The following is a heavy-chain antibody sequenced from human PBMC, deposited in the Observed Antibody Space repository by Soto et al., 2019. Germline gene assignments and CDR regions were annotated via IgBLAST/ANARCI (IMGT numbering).Heavy chain of an antibody. J-gene: IGHJ3*01. Sequence: SVTLSLTCTFSGFSRSTYYLNWIRLSPGKGLEWIGYIYRTGSTHYNPSLNSRVAISLDTSRNKFSLKMRSVTAADTAVYFCARQIGDDPFDVWGQGTMVNVSS. D-gene: IGHD3-3*01. V-gene: IGHV4-4*09. CDR1: GFSRSTYY. CDR2: IYRTGST. CDR3: ARQIGDDPFDV.